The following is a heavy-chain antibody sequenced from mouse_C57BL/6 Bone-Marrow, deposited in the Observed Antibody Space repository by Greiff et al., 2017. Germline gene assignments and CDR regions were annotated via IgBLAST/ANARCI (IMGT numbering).Heavy chain of an antibody. CDR1: GYTFTSYW. Sequence: VQLQPPGAELVKPGASVKLSCKASGYTFTSYWMHWVKQRPGQGLEWIGMIHPNSGSTNYNEKFKSKATLTVDKSSSTAYMQLSSLTSEDSAVYYCARSLITTVVADAMDYWGQGTSVTVSS. J-gene: IGHJ4*01. D-gene: IGHD1-1*01. V-gene: IGHV1-64*01. CDR3: ARSLITTVVADAMDY. CDR2: IHPNSGST.